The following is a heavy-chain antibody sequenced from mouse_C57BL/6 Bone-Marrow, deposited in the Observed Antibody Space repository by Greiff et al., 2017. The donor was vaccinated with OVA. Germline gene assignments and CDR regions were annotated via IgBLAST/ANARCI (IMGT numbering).Heavy chain of an antibody. CDR2: IDPSDSYT. CDR1: GYTFTSYW. Sequence: VQLQQPGAELVRPGTSVKLSCKASGYTFTSYWMHWVKQRPGQGLEWIGVIDPSDSYTNYNQKFKGKATLTVDTSSSTAYMQLSSLTSEDSAVYYCARRRWLLWYCDVWGTGTTVTVSS. CDR3: ARRRWLLWYCDV. J-gene: IGHJ1*03. V-gene: IGHV1-59*01. D-gene: IGHD2-3*01.